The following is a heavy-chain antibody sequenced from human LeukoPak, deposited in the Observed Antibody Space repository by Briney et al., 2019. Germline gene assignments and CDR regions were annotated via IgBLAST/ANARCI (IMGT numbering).Heavy chain of an antibody. J-gene: IGHJ5*02. Sequence: GASVKVSCKASGGTFSSYAISWVRQAPGQGLEWMGWINPNSGGTNYAQKFQGRVTMTRDTSISTAYMELSRLRSDDTAVYYCARAPYNWWFDPWGQGTLVTVSS. CDR1: GGTFSSYA. D-gene: IGHD1-20*01. CDR2: INPNSGGT. V-gene: IGHV1-2*02. CDR3: ARAPYNWWFDP.